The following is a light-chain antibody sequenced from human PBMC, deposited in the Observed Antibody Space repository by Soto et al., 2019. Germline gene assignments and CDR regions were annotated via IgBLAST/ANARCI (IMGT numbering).Light chain of an antibody. Sequence: EIVLTQSPGTLSLSPGERATLSCRASQSVSSTYIAWYQQNPGRAPRLLIYRASSRATGIPDRFSGSGSGTDFTLTISRLEPEDFAVYFCQQYGRSPPFTFGQGTKVEIK. CDR2: RAS. CDR1: QSVSSTY. J-gene: IGKJ2*01. CDR3: QQYGRSPPFT. V-gene: IGKV3-20*01.